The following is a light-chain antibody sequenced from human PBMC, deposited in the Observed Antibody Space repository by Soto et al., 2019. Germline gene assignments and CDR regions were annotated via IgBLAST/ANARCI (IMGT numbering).Light chain of an antibody. CDR3: QQYSDFLIS. CDR1: QRVFSN. V-gene: IGKV3-15*01. Sequence: EIVMTQSPATLSVSPGERATLSCRASQRVFSNLAWYQQKPGQAPRLLIYGASTGATGIPARFSGSGSGTEFTLTITNLQPADFATYYCQQYSDFLISFGPGTTVDFK. CDR2: GAS. J-gene: IGKJ3*01.